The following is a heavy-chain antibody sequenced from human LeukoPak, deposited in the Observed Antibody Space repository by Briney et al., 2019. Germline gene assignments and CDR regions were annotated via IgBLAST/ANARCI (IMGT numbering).Heavy chain of an antibody. CDR2: ISGSGGST. V-gene: IGHV3-23*01. CDR3: AKGGKPYYGSGSYV. J-gene: IGHJ4*02. D-gene: IGHD3-10*01. Sequence: GGSLRLSCAASGFTFSSYAMSWVRQAPGKGLEWVSAISGSGGSTYYADSVKGRFTISRDNSKNTLYLQMNSLRAEDTAVYYCAKGGKPYYGSGSYVWGQGTLVTVSS. CDR1: GFTFSSYA.